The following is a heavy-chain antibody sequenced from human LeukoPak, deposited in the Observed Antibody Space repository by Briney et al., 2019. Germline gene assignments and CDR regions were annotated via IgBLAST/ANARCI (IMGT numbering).Heavy chain of an antibody. D-gene: IGHD3-3*01. Sequence: TPVKVSCKASGFTFTSSAMQWVRQARGQRLEWIGWIVVGSGNTNYAQKFQERVTITRDMSTSTAYMELSSLRSEDTAVYYCAADFWSGYYGGGYYYYYMDVWGKGTTVTVSS. CDR2: IVVGSGNT. CDR3: AADFWSGYYGGGYYYYYMDV. CDR1: GFTFTSSA. J-gene: IGHJ6*03. V-gene: IGHV1-58*02.